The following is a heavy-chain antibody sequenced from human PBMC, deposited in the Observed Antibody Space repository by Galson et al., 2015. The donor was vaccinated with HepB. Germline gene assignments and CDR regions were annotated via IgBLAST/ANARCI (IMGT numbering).Heavy chain of an antibody. D-gene: IGHD1-26*01. CDR1: GGTLSSYA. Sequence: SVKVSCKASGGTLSSYAISWVRQAPGQGLEWMGGIIPIFGTANYAQKFQGRVTITADKSTSTAYMELSSLRSEDTAVYYCARDPEWSELPTDYWGQGTLVTVSS. J-gene: IGHJ4*02. CDR2: IIPIFGTA. V-gene: IGHV1-69*06. CDR3: ARDPEWSELPTDY.